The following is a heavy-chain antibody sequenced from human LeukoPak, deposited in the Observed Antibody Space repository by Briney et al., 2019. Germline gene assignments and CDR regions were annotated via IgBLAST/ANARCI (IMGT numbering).Heavy chain of an antibody. J-gene: IGHJ4*02. Sequence: ASVKVSCKASGYTFTGYYMHWVRQAPGQGLEWMGRINPNSGDTNYGQKFQGRVTMTRDTSISTVYMELSRLRSDDTAVYYCARGYYDSSGYYGYWGQGTLVTVSS. CDR3: ARGYYDSSGYYGY. D-gene: IGHD3-22*01. CDR1: GYTFTGYY. CDR2: INPNSGDT. V-gene: IGHV1-2*06.